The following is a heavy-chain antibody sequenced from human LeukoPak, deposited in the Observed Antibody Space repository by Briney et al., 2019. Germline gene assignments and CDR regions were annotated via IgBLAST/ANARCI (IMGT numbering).Heavy chain of an antibody. D-gene: IGHD1/OR15-1a*01. V-gene: IGHV3-9*01. Sequence: GRSLRLSCAASGFTFDDYAMHWVRQAPGKGLEWASGISWNSGSIGYADSVKGRFTISRDNAKNSLYLQMNSLRAEDTALYYCAKDNSGTFDYWGQGTLVTVSS. CDR1: GFTFDDYA. J-gene: IGHJ4*02. CDR2: ISWNSGSI. CDR3: AKDNSGTFDY.